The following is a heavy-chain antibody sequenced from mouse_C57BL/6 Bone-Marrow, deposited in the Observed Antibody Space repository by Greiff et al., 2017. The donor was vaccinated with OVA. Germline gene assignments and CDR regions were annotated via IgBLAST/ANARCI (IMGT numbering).Heavy chain of an antibody. CDR2: ISSGSSTI. V-gene: IGHV5-17*01. J-gene: IGHJ4*01. Sequence: DVKLVEPGGGLVKPGGSLKLSCAASGFTFSDYGMHWVRQAPEKGLEWVAYISSGSSTIYYADTVKGRFTISRDNAKNTLFLQMTSLRSEDTAMYYCARRYSNYGDYYAMDYWGQGTSVTVSS. D-gene: IGHD2-5*01. CDR3: ARRYSNYGDYYAMDY. CDR1: GFTFSDYG.